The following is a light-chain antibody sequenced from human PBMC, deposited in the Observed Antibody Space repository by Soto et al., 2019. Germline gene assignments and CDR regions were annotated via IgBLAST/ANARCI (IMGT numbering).Light chain of an antibody. CDR1: QSISSW. CDR2: KAA. Sequence: DIQMTQSPSTLSASVGDRVTITCRSSQSISSWLAWYQQKPGKAPKLLIYKAASVESGVPSRFSGSGSGTEFTLTISGLQPDDFATYYCQQYNIYWTFGQGTKVEIK. V-gene: IGKV1-5*03. J-gene: IGKJ1*01. CDR3: QQYNIYWT.